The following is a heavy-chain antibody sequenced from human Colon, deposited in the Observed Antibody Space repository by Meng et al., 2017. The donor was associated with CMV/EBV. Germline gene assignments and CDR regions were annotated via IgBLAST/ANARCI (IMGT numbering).Heavy chain of an antibody. D-gene: IGHD6-6*01. V-gene: IGHV3-30*02. CDR1: GFPFSRNG. CDR3: AKGARNGMDV. CDR2: TRFDGRI. J-gene: IGHJ6*02. Sequence: GESLKISCAASGFPFSRNGMHWVRQAPGKGLEWLGFTRFDGRIFHADSMKGRFTISRDNSKNTLYLQMDGLRAEDTAVYYCAKGARNGMDVWGQGTTVTVSS.